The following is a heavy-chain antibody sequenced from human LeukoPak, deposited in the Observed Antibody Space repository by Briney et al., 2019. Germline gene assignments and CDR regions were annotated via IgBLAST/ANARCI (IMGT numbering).Heavy chain of an antibody. J-gene: IGHJ4*02. V-gene: IGHV4-59*12. D-gene: IGHD6-13*01. CDR2: IYYSGTT. CDR1: GGSISSYY. Sequence: SETLSLTCTVSGGSISSYYWSWIRQPPGKGLEWIGYIYYSGTTNYNPSLKSRVTISLDTSKNQFSLKLSSVTAADTAVYYCARDRGYSSSWSLDYWGQGTLVTVSS. CDR3: ARDRGYSSSWSLDY.